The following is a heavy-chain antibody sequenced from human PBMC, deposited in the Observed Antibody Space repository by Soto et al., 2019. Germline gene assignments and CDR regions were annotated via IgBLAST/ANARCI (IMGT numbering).Heavy chain of an antibody. J-gene: IGHJ6*02. CDR3: ARVQSGSNYGYYYYAMDV. CDR1: GFTFTSFG. D-gene: IGHD4-4*01. Sequence: GGSLRLSCAASGFTFTSFGMHWVRQAPGKGLEWVAVIWYDGSNKHYADSVKGRFTISRDNTKNTLYLQMSSLRADDTAVYYCARVQSGSNYGYYYYAMDVWGQGTTVTVSS. CDR2: IWYDGSNK. V-gene: IGHV3-33*01.